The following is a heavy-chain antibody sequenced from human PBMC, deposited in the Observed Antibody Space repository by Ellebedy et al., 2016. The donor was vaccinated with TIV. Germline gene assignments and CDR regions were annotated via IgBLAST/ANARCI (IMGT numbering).Heavy chain of an antibody. CDR2: IFYSGNT. Sequence: MPSETLSLTCTVSGGSISSSTYYWGWIRQPPGKGLEWVGTIFYSGNTDYNSSLGSRVTISVDRSKNHLSLTLSSVTAAETAVYYCAGLGDSSGWYEGNWGQGTLVTVSS. J-gene: IGHJ4*02. CDR3: AGLGDSSGWYEGN. D-gene: IGHD6-19*01. CDR1: GGSISSSTYY. V-gene: IGHV4-39*02.